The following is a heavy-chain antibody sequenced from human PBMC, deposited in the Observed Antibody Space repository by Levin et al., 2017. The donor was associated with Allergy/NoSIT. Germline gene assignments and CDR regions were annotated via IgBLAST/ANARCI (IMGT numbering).Heavy chain of an antibody. D-gene: IGHD3-10*01. Sequence: GGSLRLSCAAAGFSISDYYMSWIRQAPGKGLEWVSYIGGSGSTISYADSVKGRFTISRDNAKNSLYLQMNSLRAEDTAVYYCARVAPYGSGSYPELYYFDYWGQGTLVTVSS. CDR1: GFSISDYY. CDR2: IGGSGSTI. J-gene: IGHJ4*02. V-gene: IGHV3-11*01. CDR3: ARVAPYGSGSYPELYYFDY.